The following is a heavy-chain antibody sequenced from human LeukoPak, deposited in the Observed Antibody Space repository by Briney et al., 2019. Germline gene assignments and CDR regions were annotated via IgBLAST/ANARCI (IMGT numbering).Heavy chain of an antibody. V-gene: IGHV1-2*02. D-gene: IGHD6-13*01. CDR2: INPNSGAT. CDR3: ARAHLIAAPGYNWFDP. CDR1: GYTFTGFY. J-gene: IGHJ5*02. Sequence: GASLKVSCKASGYTFTGFYMHWVRQAPGQGLEWMGWINPNSGATNYAQKFQGRVTMTRDTSINTAYMELSSLRSNDTAVFYCARAHLIAAPGYNWFDPWGQGTLVTVSS.